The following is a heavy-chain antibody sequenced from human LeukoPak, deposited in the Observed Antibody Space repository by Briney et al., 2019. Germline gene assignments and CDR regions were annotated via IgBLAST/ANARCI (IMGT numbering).Heavy chain of an antibody. J-gene: IGHJ4*02. CDR1: GFTFSSYG. D-gene: IGHD3-9*01. CDR2: IWYDGSNK. CDR3: ARDGPHYDIDY. V-gene: IGHV3-33*01. Sequence: GGSLRLSCATSGFTFSSYGMHWVRQAPGKGLEWMTFIWYDGSNKIYADSVKGRFTISRGSSDNTLYLQMNSLRAEDTAVYFCARDGPHYDIDYWGQGTLVTVS.